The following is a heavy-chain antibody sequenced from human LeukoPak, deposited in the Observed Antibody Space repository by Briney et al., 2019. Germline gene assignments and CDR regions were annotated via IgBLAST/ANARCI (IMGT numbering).Heavy chain of an antibody. V-gene: IGHV1-69*04. J-gene: IGHJ3*02. Sequence: SVKVSCKASGGTFSSYATSWVRQAPGQGLEWMGRIIPILGIANYAQKFQGRVTITADKSTSTAYMELSSLRSEDTAVYYCARAGYSSSSGAFDIWGQGTMVTVSS. D-gene: IGHD6-13*01. CDR2: IIPILGIA. CDR3: ARAGYSSSSGAFDI. CDR1: GGTFSSYA.